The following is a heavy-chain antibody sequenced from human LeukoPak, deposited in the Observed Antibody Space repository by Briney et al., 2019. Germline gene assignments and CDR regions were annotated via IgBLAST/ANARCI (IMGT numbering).Heavy chain of an antibody. D-gene: IGHD2/OR15-2a*01. CDR3: ARDRNRYMDV. CDR2: IYYRGST. Sequence: SETLSLTCTVSGGPISSYYWSWIRQSPGKGLEWIGYIYYRGSTDNNPSLKGRVTISVDTSKNQFSLKLSSVTAADTAVYYCARDRNRYMDVWGKGTTVTVSS. CDR1: GGPISSYY. J-gene: IGHJ6*03. V-gene: IGHV4-59*01.